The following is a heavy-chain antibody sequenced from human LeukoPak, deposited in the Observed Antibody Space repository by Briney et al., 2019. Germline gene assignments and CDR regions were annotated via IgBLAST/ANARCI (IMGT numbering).Heavy chain of an antibody. V-gene: IGHV3-23*01. Sequence: QPGGSLRLSCAASGLTFSSYAMSWVRQAPGKGREWVSAISGSGGSTYYADSGKGRFTISRDNSKNTLYLQMNSLRAEDTAVYYCAKHSGSYYTAFDYWGQGTLVAVSS. CDR2: ISGSGGST. CDR1: GLTFSSYA. CDR3: AKHSGSYYTAFDY. J-gene: IGHJ4*02. D-gene: IGHD1-26*01.